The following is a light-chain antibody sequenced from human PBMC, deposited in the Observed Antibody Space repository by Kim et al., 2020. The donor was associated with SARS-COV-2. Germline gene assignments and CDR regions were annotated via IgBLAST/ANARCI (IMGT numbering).Light chain of an antibody. CDR1: QSIGSY. J-gene: IGKJ4*01. Sequence: VLTQSPATLSLSPGERAILSCRASQSIGSYLSWYQQKVGQAPSLLIYDASNRATDIPARFSGSGSGTDCTLTISSLEPEDFAVYYWQQRYRWLTFGGGTKVDIK. V-gene: IGKV3-11*01. CDR3: QQRYRWLT. CDR2: DAS.